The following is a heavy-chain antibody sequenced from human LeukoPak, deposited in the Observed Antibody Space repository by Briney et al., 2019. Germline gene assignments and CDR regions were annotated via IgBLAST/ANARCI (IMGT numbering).Heavy chain of an antibody. J-gene: IGHJ4*02. V-gene: IGHV3-23*01. D-gene: IGHD1-26*01. CDR1: GFTFSSYA. Sequence: GGSLRLSCAASGFTFSSYAMTWVRQAPGKGLEWVSGISGSGGSTDYADSVKGRFTISRDSSKNTLYLQMNSLRAEDTAVYYCAKDGIVGAQSYFDYWGQGTLVTVSS. CDR2: ISGSGGST. CDR3: AKDGIVGAQSYFDY.